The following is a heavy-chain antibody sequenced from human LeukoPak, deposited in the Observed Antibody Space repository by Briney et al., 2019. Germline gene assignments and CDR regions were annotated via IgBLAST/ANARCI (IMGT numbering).Heavy chain of an antibody. Sequence: PAEGSLRLSCAASGFTFSSYDMHWVRQATGKGLEWVSAIGTAGDTYYPGSVKGRFTISRENAKNSLYLQMNSLRAGDTAVYYCARGSVYDSSGDAFDIWGQGTMVTVSS. D-gene: IGHD3-22*01. J-gene: IGHJ3*02. CDR3: ARGSVYDSSGDAFDI. V-gene: IGHV3-13*01. CDR1: GFTFSSYD. CDR2: IGTAGDT.